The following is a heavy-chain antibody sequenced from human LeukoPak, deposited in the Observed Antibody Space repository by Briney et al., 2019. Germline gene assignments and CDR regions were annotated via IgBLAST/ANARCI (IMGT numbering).Heavy chain of an antibody. V-gene: IGHV3-21*01. CDR3: ANRPRGYSYGHFDY. Sequence: GGSLRLSCAASGFTFSSYSMNWVRQALGKGLEWVSSISSSSSYIYYADSVKGRFTISRDNAKNSLYLQMNSLRAEDTAVYYCANRPRGYSYGHFDYWGQGTLVTVSS. J-gene: IGHJ4*02. CDR1: GFTFSSYS. CDR2: ISSSSSYI. D-gene: IGHD5-18*01.